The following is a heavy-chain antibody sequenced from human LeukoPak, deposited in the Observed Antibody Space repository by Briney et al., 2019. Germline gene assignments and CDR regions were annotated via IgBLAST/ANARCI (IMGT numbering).Heavy chain of an antibody. V-gene: IGHV3-9*01. CDR2: INWNSDSI. CDR3: ARGLWFGELGYDY. CDR1: GFTFDDYA. D-gene: IGHD3-10*01. J-gene: IGHJ4*02. Sequence: GGSLRLSCAVSGFTFDDYAMHWVRQVPGKGLEWVSGINWNSDSIGYADSVKGRFTTSRDNAKNSLSLQMNSLRAEDTAVYYCARGLWFGELGYDYWGQGTLVTVSS.